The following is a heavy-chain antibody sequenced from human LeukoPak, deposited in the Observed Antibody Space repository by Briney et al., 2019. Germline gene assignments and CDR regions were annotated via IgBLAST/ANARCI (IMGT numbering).Heavy chain of an antibody. J-gene: IGHJ6*02. CDR1: GGSFSGYY. D-gene: IGHD2-2*01. CDR3: ARLCSSTSCYDGKQYYYYYYGMDV. V-gene: IGHV4-34*01. CDR2: INHSGST. Sequence: PSETLSLTCAVYGGSFSGYYWSWIRQPPGKGLEWIGEINHSGSTNYNPSLKSRVTISVDTSKNQFSLKLSSVTAADTAVYYCARLCSSTSCYDGKQYYYYYYGMDVWGQGTTVTVSS.